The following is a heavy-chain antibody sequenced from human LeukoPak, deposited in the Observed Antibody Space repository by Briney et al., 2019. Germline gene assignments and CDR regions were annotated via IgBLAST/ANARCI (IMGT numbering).Heavy chain of an antibody. J-gene: IGHJ5*02. CDR3: AREAITIFGVVRTQTTYGPHRFDP. D-gene: IGHD3-3*01. CDR2: IIPMFDTA. CDR1: GGTFSSYP. Sequence: GASVKVSCKASGGTFSSYPISWVRQAPGQGLEWMGGIIPMFDTADFAQKFQGRVTMTRNTSISTAYMELSSLRSEDTAVYYCAREAITIFGVVRTQTTYGPHRFDPWGQGTLVTVSS. V-gene: IGHV1-69*05.